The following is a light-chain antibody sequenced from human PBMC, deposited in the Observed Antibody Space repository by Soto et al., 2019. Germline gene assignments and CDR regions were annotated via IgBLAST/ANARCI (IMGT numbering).Light chain of an antibody. J-gene: IGKJ1*01. CDR2: RAS. V-gene: IGKV3-20*01. CDR1: QSVIANY. CDR3: QQYGSSPRT. Sequence: DIVLTQSPGTLSLSPGERATLSCRASQSVIANYLAWYQQKPGQAPRLLIYRASSRATGIPDRFSGTGSGTDFTLTISRMEPEDFAVYCCQQYGSSPRTFGQGTKVDIK.